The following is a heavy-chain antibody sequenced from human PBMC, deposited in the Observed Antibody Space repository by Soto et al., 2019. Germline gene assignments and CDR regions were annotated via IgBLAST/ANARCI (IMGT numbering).Heavy chain of an antibody. CDR3: ARVVKPSGFWREPDYYYMDV. V-gene: IGHV4-59*01. J-gene: IGHJ6*03. Sequence: PSETLSLTCTVSGGSISSYYWSWIRQPPGKGLEWIGYIYYSGSTNYNPSLKSRVTISVDTSKNQFSLKLSSVTAADTAVYYCARVVKPSGFWREPDYYYMDVWGKGTTVTVSS. CDR1: GGSISSYY. CDR2: IYYSGST. D-gene: IGHD3-3*01.